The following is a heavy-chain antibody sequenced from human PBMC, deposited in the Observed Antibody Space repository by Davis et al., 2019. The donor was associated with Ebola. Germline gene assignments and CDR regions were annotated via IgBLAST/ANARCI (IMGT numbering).Heavy chain of an antibody. Sequence: GGSLRLSCAASGFTFDDYAMHWVRQAPGKGLEWVAVIWYDGSNKYYADSVKGRFTISRDNSKNTLYLQMNSLRAEDTAVYYCARDLGIAVARAQRKGYYGMDVWGQGTTVTVSS. CDR3: ARDLGIAVARAQRKGYYGMDV. D-gene: IGHD6-19*01. CDR1: GFTFDDYA. J-gene: IGHJ6*02. CDR2: IWYDGSNK. V-gene: IGHV3-33*08.